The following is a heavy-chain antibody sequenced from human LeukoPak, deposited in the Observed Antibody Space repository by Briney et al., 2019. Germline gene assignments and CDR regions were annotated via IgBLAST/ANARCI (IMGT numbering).Heavy chain of an antibody. CDR2: ISGSGDRT. CDR1: GFTFSSYA. J-gene: IGHJ4*02. V-gene: IGHV3-23*01. Sequence: GGSLRLSCAASGFTFSSYAMSWVRQAPGKGLEWVSGISGSGDRTHYADSVKGRFTISRDISKNTVYLQMNSLRAEDSAVYLCAKEGSIAVFWSGCDYWGQGTLVTVSS. CDR3: AKEGSIAVFWSGCDY. D-gene: IGHD3-3*01.